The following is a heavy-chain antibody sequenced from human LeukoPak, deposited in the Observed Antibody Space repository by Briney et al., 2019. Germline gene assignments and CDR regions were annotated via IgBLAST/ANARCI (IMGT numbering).Heavy chain of an antibody. J-gene: IGHJ3*02. CDR1: GGSISSYY. Sequence: SETLSLTCTVSGGSISSYYWSWIRQPPGKGLEWIGYIYYSGSTNYNPSLKSRVTISVDTSKNQFSLKLSSVTAADTAVYYCARFSLRSVVAFDIWAKGQWSPSLQ. CDR3: ARFSLRSVVAFDI. V-gene: IGHV4-59*01. D-gene: IGHD4-17*01. CDR2: IYYSGST.